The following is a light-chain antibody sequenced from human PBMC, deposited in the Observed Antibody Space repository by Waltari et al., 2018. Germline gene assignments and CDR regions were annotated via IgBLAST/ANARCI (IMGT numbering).Light chain of an antibody. J-gene: IGKJ4*01. Sequence: DIVMTQSPLSLPVTPGEPASIACRSSQSLLHSKGYNYLDWYLQKPGQSPQLMIYLGSNRASGVPDRFSGSGSGTDFTLNISRVEAEDVGVYYCMQALQIPPTFGGGTNVEI. CDR3: MQALQIPPT. CDR1: QSLLHSKGYNY. V-gene: IGKV2-28*01. CDR2: LGS.